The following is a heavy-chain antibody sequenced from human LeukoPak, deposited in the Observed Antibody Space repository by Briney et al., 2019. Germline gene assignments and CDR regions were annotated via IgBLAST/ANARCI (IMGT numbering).Heavy chain of an antibody. V-gene: IGHV7-4-1*02. CDR2: INTNTGNP. CDR3: ARKDPYYDFWSGFLSY. Sequence: ASVKVSCKASGYTFTSYAMNWVRQAPGQELEWMGWINTNTGNPTYAQGFTGRFVFSLDTSVSTAYLQISSLKAEDTAVYYCARKDPYYDFWSGFLSYWGQGTLVTVSS. J-gene: IGHJ4*02. CDR1: GYTFTSYA. D-gene: IGHD3-3*01.